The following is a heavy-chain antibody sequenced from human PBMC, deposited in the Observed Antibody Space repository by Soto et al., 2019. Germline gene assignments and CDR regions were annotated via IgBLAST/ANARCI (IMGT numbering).Heavy chain of an antibody. J-gene: IGHJ6*02. Sequence: GASVKVSCKASGYSFTSYDINWVRQATRQGLERMGWMNPNRGNTGYAQKFQGRVTMTRNTSISTAYMELSSLRSEDTAVYYCARRGYSSSWYYYYYYGMDVWGQGTTVTVSS. CDR3: ARRGYSSSWYYYYYYGMDV. D-gene: IGHD6-13*01. CDR2: MNPNRGNT. CDR1: GYSFTSYD. V-gene: IGHV1-8*01.